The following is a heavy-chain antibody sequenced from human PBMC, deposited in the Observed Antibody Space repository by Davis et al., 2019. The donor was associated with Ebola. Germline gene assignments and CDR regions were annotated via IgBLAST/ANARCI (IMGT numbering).Heavy chain of an antibody. V-gene: IGHV3-48*03. CDR1: EFTFSSYE. CDR2: IDSSPSTT. D-gene: IGHD2-21*01. CDR3: ATEAPFCGGDCLDY. Sequence: GESPKIPCAASEFTFSSYEMNWVRQAPGKGLERVSHIDSSPSTTYYADSVQGRFTISRDNAKNSLFLQMNSLTAEDTALYYCATEAPFCGGDCLDYWGQGTLVTVSS. J-gene: IGHJ4*02.